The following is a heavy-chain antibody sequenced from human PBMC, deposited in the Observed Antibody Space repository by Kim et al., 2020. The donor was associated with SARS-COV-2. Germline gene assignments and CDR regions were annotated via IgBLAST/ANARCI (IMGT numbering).Heavy chain of an antibody. J-gene: IGHJ4*02. CDR2: T. D-gene: IGHD7-27*01. Sequence: TNSAQKFQGWVTMTRDTSISTAYMELSRLRSDDTAVYYCARNPNRKHFDYWGQGTLVTVSS. CDR3: ARNPNRKHFDY. V-gene: IGHV1-2*04.